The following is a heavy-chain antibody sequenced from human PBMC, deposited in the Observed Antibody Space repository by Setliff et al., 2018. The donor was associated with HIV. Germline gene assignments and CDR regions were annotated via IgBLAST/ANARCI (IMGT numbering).Heavy chain of an antibody. Sequence: SETLSLTCTVSGGSISSGSYYWSWIRQPAGKGLEWIGHIYNSGSTNYNPSLKSRVTISADTSKNQFSLNLSSVTAADTAVYFCARVYYGDLEYWGQGTLVTVSS. D-gene: IGHD4-17*01. J-gene: IGHJ4*02. V-gene: IGHV4-61*09. CDR2: IYNSGST. CDR1: GGSISSGSYY. CDR3: ARVYYGDLEY.